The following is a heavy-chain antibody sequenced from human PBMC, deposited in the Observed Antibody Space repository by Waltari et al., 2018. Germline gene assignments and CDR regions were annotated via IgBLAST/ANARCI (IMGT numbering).Heavy chain of an antibody. CDR3: APHDYGDQTLDY. D-gene: IGHD4-17*01. Sequence: QVQLVQSGAEVKKPGALVKVSCKASGYTFTSYDINWVRQASGQGLEWMGWMKPDRSNTGYAPKFQGRCTRTRNTSISTAYMGLISVRSEDTAVYYCAPHDYGDQTLDYWGQGTLVTVSS. CDR1: GYTFTSYD. J-gene: IGHJ4*02. V-gene: IGHV1-8*01. CDR2: MKPDRSNT.